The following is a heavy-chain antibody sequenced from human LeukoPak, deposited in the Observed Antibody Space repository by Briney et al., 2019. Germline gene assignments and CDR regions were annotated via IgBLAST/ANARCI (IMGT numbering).Heavy chain of an antibody. D-gene: IGHD2-2*01. CDR3: GRGFAVVPAGIPDY. J-gene: IGHJ4*02. CDR2: INSDGSTT. Sequence: GGSLGLSCAASGFTFNTYWMHWVRQAPGKGLVWVSRINSDGSTTTYADSVKGRFTVSRDNAKNTLYLQMNSLRADDTAVYYCGRGFAVVPAGIPDYWGQGTLATVSS. V-gene: IGHV3-74*01. CDR1: GFTFNTYW.